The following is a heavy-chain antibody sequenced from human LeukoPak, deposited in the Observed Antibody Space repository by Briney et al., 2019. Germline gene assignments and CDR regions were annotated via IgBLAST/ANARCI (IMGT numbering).Heavy chain of an antibody. CDR1: GISFGDSA. V-gene: IGHV3-33*01. CDR3: ARVGHVDTAMVTPHYFDY. D-gene: IGHD5-18*01. Sequence: QPGGSLRLSCTASGISFGDSAMTWVRQAPGKGLEWVAVIWYDGSNKYYADSVKGRFTISRDNSKNTLYLQMNSLRAEDTAVYYCARVGHVDTAMVTPHYFDYWGQGTLVTVSS. J-gene: IGHJ4*02. CDR2: IWYDGSNK.